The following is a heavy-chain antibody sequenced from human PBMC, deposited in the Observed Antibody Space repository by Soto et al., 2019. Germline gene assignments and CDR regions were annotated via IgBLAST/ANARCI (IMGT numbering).Heavy chain of an antibody. CDR2: IKQDGSEK. CDR1: GFTFSSYW. V-gene: IGHV3-7*01. J-gene: IGHJ6*03. Sequence: EVQLVESGGGLVQPGGSLRLSCAASGFTFSSYWMSWVRQAPGKGLEWVANIKQDGSEKYYVDSVKGRFTISRDNAKNSLYLQMNSLRAEDTAVYYCASLPTARESPPVEGTGYYYYMDVWGKGTTVTVSS. D-gene: IGHD1-1*01. CDR3: ASLPTARESPPVEGTGYYYYMDV.